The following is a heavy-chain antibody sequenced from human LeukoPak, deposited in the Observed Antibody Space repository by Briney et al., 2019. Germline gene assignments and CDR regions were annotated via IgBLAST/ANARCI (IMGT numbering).Heavy chain of an antibody. CDR1: GGSISSSSYY. D-gene: IGHD6-19*01. Sequence: SETLSLTCTVSGGSISSSSYYWGWIRQPPGKGLEWIGYIYYSGSTNYNPSLKSRVTISVDTSKNQFSLKLSSVTAADTAVYYCARGSDIGSGWLDYWGQGTLVTVSS. CDR3: ARGSDIGSGWLDY. J-gene: IGHJ4*02. V-gene: IGHV4-61*05. CDR2: IYYSGST.